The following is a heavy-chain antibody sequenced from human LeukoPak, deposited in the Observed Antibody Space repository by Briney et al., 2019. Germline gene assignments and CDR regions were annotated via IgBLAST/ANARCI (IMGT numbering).Heavy chain of an antibody. D-gene: IGHD2-2*01. CDR2: INSDGSST. CDR1: GFTFSSYW. CDR3: AKDRVVVPAATVWSGLFDP. Sequence: GGSLRLSCAASGFTFSSYWMHWVRQAPGKGLVWVSRINSDGSSTSYADSVKGRFTISRDNSKNTLYLQMNSLRAEDTAVYYCAKDRVVVPAATVWSGLFDPWGQGTLVTVSS. J-gene: IGHJ5*02. V-gene: IGHV3-74*01.